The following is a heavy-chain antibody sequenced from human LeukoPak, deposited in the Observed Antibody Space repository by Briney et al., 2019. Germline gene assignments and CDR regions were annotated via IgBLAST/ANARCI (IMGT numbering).Heavy chain of an antibody. CDR3: TRDSTMIVVVNNWFDP. J-gene: IGHJ5*02. V-gene: IGHV3-49*03. Sequence: GGSLRLSCTASGFTFGDYAMSWFRQAPGKGLEWVRFIRSKAYGGTTEYAASVKGRFTISRDDSKSIAYLQMNSLKTEDTAVYYCTRDSTMIVVVNNWFDPWGQGTLVTVSS. D-gene: IGHD3-22*01. CDR1: GFTFGDYA. CDR2: IRSKAYGGTT.